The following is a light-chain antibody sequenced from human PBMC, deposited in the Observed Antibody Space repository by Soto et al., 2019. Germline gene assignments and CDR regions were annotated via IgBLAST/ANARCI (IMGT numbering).Light chain of an antibody. V-gene: IGLV2-14*01. CDR1: SSDIGAYNY. CDR2: EVT. CDR3: SALTAANSHV. Sequence: QSVLTQPASGSGSPGQSITFSCTGTSSDIGAYNYVSWYQQHPGKAPKLMIYEVTNRPSGVSDRFSGSKSGNTAALTISGLQAQDEAEYYCSALTAANSHVFGTGAKVTLL. J-gene: IGLJ1*01.